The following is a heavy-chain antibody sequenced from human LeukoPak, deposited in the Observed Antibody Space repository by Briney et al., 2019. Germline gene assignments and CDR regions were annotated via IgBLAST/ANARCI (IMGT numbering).Heavy chain of an antibody. Sequence: KPSETLSLTCTVSGGSMNNYHWTWIRQPPGKGLEWIGHIYYSGSTNYNPSLKSRVTISVDTSKNQFSLKLSSVTAADTAVYYCASQGYCGGGTCHNWFDPWGQGTLVTVSS. CDR1: GGSMNNYH. CDR2: IYYSGST. D-gene: IGHD2-15*01. V-gene: IGHV4-59*01. J-gene: IGHJ5*02. CDR3: ASQGYCGGGTCHNWFDP.